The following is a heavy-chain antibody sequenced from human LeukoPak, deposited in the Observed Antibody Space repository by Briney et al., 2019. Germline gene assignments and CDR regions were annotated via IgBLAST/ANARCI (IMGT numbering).Heavy chain of an antibody. CDR1: GYSFTEHY. V-gene: IGHV1-2*02. Sequence: ASVKVSCKASGYSFTEHYIYWVRQAPGQGLEWVGRINCNSGDANSAQKFQGRVTVTRDTSVSTAYMDLSSVTSDDTAVYFCARSAGHCSNGICFTDYYMDVWGRGTTLIVSS. J-gene: IGHJ6*03. CDR2: INCNSGDA. CDR3: ARSAGHCSNGICFTDYYMDV. D-gene: IGHD2-8*01.